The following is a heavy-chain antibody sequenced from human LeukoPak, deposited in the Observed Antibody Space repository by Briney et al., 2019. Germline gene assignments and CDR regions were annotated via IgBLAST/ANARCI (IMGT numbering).Heavy chain of an antibody. V-gene: IGHV3-23*03. CDR3: AGGSGYPIDY. CDR1: GFTFSSYA. CDR2: VYSGGST. J-gene: IGHJ4*02. Sequence: GGSLTLSCAASGFTFSSYAMSWVRQAPGKGLEWVSSVYSGGSTYYADSVKGRFNISRDNSKNTLHLQMNSLRAEDTDVYYCAGGSGYPIDYWGQGTLVTVSS. D-gene: IGHD3-22*01.